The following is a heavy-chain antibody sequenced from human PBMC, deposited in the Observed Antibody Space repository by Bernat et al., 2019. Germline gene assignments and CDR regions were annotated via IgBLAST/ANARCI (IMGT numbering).Heavy chain of an antibody. V-gene: IGHV3-13*04. CDR2: IGTAGDT. D-gene: IGHD5-12*01. CDR1: GFTFSSYD. J-gene: IGHJ6*02. CDR3: ESRRGVDIGANLRQIDNYYGGKDD. Sequence: EVQLVESGGGLVQPGGSLRLSCAASGFTFSSYDMHWVRQATGKGLEWVSAIGTAGDTYYPGSVKGRFTISRENAKNSLYLQMNSLRAVDTAVYYCESRRGVDIGANLRQIDNYYGGKDDWGQGTTVTVSS.